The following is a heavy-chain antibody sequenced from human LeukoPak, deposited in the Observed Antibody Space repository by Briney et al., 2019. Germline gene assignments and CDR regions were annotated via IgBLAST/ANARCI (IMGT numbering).Heavy chain of an antibody. CDR2: INPNSGGT. CDR1: GYTFTGYY. V-gene: IGHV1-2*04. CDR3: ARGSLTMVWGVNHYYYYYGMDV. D-gene: IGHD3-10*01. Sequence: ASVKVSCKASGYTFTGYYMHWVRQAPGQGLEWMGWINPNSGGTNYAQKFQGWVTMTRDTSISTAYMELSRLRSDDTAVYYCARGSLTMVWGVNHYYYYYGMDVWGKGTTVTVSS. J-gene: IGHJ6*04.